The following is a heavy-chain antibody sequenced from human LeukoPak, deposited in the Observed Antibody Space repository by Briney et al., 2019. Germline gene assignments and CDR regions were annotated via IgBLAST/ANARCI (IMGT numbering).Heavy chain of an antibody. CDR3: ARGSRELYYFDY. CDR2: IYYCGST. V-gene: IGHV4-59*01. CDR1: GGSISSYY. Sequence: SETQTLTCTLSGGSISSYYWSWIRQPPGKGLEWIGYIYYCGSTKYNPSLKSRVTISVDASKTQFSLKLNSVTAADTAVYYCARGSRELYYFDYWAEKPLHTVSS. J-gene: IGHJ4*02. D-gene: IGHD1-7*01.